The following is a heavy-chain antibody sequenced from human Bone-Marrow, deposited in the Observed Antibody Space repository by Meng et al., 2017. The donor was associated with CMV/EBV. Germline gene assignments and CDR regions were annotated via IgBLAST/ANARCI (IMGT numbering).Heavy chain of an antibody. D-gene: IGHD1-26*01. CDR3: ARAYGPRIVGTTLDY. CDR1: GFTFSSYS. J-gene: IGHJ4*02. V-gene: IGHV3-21*01. Sequence: GGSLRLSWAISGFTFSSYSMNWVRQAPGKGLEWVSSISDSSDYTYYADSVKGRFTISRDNAKKSLHLQMNSPRAEDTAVYYCARAYGPRIVGTTLDYWGRGTLVTVSS. CDR2: ISDSSDYT.